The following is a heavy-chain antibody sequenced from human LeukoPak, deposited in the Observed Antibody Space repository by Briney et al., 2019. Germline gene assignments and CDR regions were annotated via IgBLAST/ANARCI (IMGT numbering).Heavy chain of an antibody. CDR2: IYHSGST. CDR3: ARVGAYSRASDY. CDR1: GFTFSSYEM. J-gene: IGHJ4*02. D-gene: IGHD3-22*01. V-gene: IGHV4-4*02. Sequence: GSLRLSCAASGFTFSSYEMNWVRQAPGKGLEWIGEIYHSGSTNYNPSLKSRVTISVDKSKNQFSLKLSSVTAADTAVYYCARVGAYSRASDYWGQGTLVTVSS.